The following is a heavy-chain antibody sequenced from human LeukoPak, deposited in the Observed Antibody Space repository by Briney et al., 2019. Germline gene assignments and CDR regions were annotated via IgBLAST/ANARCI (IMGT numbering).Heavy chain of an antibody. Sequence: SETLSLTCTVSGGSISSYCWSWSRQPPGKRLEWIGYIYYSGSTNYNPSLKSRVTISVDTSKNQFSLKLSSVTAADTAVYYCASQHIVVVTAPSYIWGEGTIVTVSS. CDR3: ASQHIVVVTAPSYI. CDR1: GGSISSYC. V-gene: IGHV4-59*08. CDR2: IYYSGST. D-gene: IGHD2-21*02. J-gene: IGHJ3*02.